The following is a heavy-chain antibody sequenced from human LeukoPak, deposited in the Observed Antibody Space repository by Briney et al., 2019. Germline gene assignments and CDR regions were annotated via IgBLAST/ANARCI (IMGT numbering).Heavy chain of an antibody. CDR2: MNPNSGST. CDR3: ARVSVVVVAAAKRKKLYYFDY. Sequence: ASVKVSCKASGYTFTSYDINWVRQATGQGLEWMGWMNPNSGSTGYAQKFQGRVTMTRNTSISTAYMELSSLRSEDTAVYYCARVSVVVVAAAKRKKLYYFDYWGQGTLVTVSS. CDR1: GYTFTSYD. J-gene: IGHJ4*02. D-gene: IGHD2-15*01. V-gene: IGHV1-8*01.